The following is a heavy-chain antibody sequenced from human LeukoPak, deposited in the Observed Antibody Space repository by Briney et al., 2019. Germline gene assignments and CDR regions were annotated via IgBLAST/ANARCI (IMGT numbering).Heavy chain of an antibody. V-gene: IGHV4-31*03. Sequence: SQTLSLTCTVSGGSISSGGYYWSWIRQHPGKGLEWIGYIYYSGSTYYNPSLKSRVTISVDTSKNQFSLKLNSVTAADTAVYCCARSGGSGYYYYYYMDVWGKGTTVTVSS. J-gene: IGHJ6*03. CDR2: IYYSGST. CDR1: GGSISSGGYY. CDR3: ARSGGSGYYYYYYMDV. D-gene: IGHD2-15*01.